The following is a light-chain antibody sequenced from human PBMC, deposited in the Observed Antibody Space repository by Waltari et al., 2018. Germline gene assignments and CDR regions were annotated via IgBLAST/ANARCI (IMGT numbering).Light chain of an antibody. CDR2: EVT. CDR1: NSDAGSYNY. J-gene: IGLJ2*01. V-gene: IGLV2-14*01. Sequence: QSALTQPASVSGSPGQSITISCTGTNSDAGSYNYVHWYQQHPGKAPKLMIYEVTNRPSGLSNRFSGSKSGNTASLTITELQAEDEADYYRSSYAGNDLVIFGGGTKLTVL. CDR3: SSYAGNDLVI.